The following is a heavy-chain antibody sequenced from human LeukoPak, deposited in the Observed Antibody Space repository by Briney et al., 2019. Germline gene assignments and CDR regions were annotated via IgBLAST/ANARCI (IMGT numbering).Heavy chain of an antibody. CDR2: INTNAGNP. CDR1: GYTFTSYA. CDR3: ARDARIAAAGTRWFDP. Sequence: ASVKVSCKASGYTFTSYAMNWVRQAPGQGLEWMGWINTNAGNPTYAQGFTGRFVFSLDTSVSTAYLQISSLKAEDTAVYYCARDARIAAAGTRWFDPWGQGTLVTVSS. J-gene: IGHJ5*02. D-gene: IGHD6-13*01. V-gene: IGHV7-4-1*02.